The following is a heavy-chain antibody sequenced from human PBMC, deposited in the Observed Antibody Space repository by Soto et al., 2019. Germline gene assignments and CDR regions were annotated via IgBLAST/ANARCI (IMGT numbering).Heavy chain of an antibody. CDR1: GYTFTSYT. CDR2: INTGNGNT. D-gene: IGHD3-10*01. CDR3: ARGDTMVRGVIIDYFDY. J-gene: IGHJ4*02. Sequence: QVQLVQSGAEVKKPGASVKVSCKASGYTFTSYTLHWVRQAPGQRLEWMGWINTGNGNTKYSQKFQGRVTINRDTSASTAYMELSSLRYEDTAVYYCARGDTMVRGVIIDYFDYWGQGTLVTVSS. V-gene: IGHV1-3*04.